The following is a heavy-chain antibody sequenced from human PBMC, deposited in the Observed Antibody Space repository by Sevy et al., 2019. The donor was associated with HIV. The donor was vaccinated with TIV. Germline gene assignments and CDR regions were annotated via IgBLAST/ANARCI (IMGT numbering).Heavy chain of an antibody. CDR2: ITWNSGTI. V-gene: IGHV3-9*01. CDR3: AKAFWSGYLIGHYYYGMDV. Sequence: GGSLRLSCAASGFTFDDYAMHWVRQAPGKGLEWVSGITWNSGTIGYADSVKDRFTISRDNAKNSLYLQMNSLRAEDTALYYCAKAFWSGYLIGHYYYGMDVWGQGTTVTVSS. CDR1: GFTFDDYA. D-gene: IGHD3-3*01. J-gene: IGHJ6*02.